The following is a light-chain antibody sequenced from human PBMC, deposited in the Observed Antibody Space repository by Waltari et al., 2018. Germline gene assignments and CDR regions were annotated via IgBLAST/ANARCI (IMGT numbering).Light chain of an antibody. CDR3: QQYSDDPMT. CDR2: KSS. V-gene: IGKV1-5*03. J-gene: IGKJ5*01. CDR1: QSISSW. Sequence: DIQMTQYHSALSASVGDRGTITCRARQSISSWLGWYQQKPGEVPKLLIQKSSHLQSGVPSRFSGSGSGTEMTLTISSLQSDDFAIYYCQQYSDDPMTFGQGTRLENK.